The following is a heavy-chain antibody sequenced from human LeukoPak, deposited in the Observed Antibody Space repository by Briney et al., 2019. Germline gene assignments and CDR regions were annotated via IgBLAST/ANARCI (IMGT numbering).Heavy chain of an antibody. CDR3: ARGAVYCSGGSCYSAYYYYYYYMDV. CDR1: GGSFSGYY. D-gene: IGHD2-15*01. CDR2: INHNGST. V-gene: IGHV4-34*01. Sequence: SETLSLTCALYGGSFSGYYWSWIRQPPGKGLEWIGEINHNGSTNYNPSLKSRVPISVDTSKNQFSPKLSSVTAADTAVYYCARGAVYCSGGSCYSAYYYYYYYMDVWGKGTTVTVSS. J-gene: IGHJ6*03.